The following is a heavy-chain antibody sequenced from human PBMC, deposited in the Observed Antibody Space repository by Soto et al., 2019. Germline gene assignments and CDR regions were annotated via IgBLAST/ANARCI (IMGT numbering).Heavy chain of an antibody. D-gene: IGHD6-19*01. CDR1: RYTFAGYY. CDR3: AKGGRSGWYVQSKHGMDV. Sequence: ASVKVTCKASRYTFAGYYMHWVRQAPGQGLEWMGWINPNSGGTNHAQKFQGWVTMTRDTSISTAYMELSRLRSDDTAMYYCAKGGRSGWYVQSKHGMDVWGQGTTVTVSS. J-gene: IGHJ6*02. V-gene: IGHV1-2*04. CDR2: INPNSGGT.